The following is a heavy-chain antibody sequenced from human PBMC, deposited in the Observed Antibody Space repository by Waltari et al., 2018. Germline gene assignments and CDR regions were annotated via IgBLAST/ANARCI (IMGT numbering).Heavy chain of an antibody. J-gene: IGHJ4*02. CDR1: GGSISSGGYS. CDR3: ARAGHYYETYYFDY. D-gene: IGHD3-22*01. V-gene: IGHV4-30-2*01. CDR2: IYHSGST. Sequence: QLQLQESGSGLVKPSQTLSLTCAVSGGSISSGGYSWSWIRQPPGKGLEWIGYIYHSGSTYYNPSLKSRVTISVDRSKNQFSLKLSSVTAADTAVYYCARAGHYYETYYFDYWGQGTLVTVSS.